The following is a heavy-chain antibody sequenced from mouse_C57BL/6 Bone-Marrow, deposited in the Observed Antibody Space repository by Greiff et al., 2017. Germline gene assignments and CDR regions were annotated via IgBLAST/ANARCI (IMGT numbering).Heavy chain of an antibody. Sequence: VQLVESGPGLVQPSQSLSITCTVSGFSLTSYGVHWVRQSPGKGLEWLGVIWSGGSTDYNAAFISRLSISKDNSKSQVFFKMNSLQADYTAIYYCARNYGSSYWYFDVWGTGTTVTVSS. CDR3: ARNYGSSYWYFDV. CDR2: IWSGGST. J-gene: IGHJ1*03. CDR1: GFSLTSYG. D-gene: IGHD1-1*01. V-gene: IGHV2-2*01.